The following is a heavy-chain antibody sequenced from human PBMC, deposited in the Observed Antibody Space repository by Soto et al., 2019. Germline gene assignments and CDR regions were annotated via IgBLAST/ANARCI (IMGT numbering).Heavy chain of an antibody. CDR1: GYTFTSYW. J-gene: IGHJ5*02. V-gene: IGHV5-51*01. Sequence: GESLKISCKGSGYTFTSYWIGWVRQMPGKGLEWMGIIYPGDSDTRYSPSFQGQVTISADKSISTAYLQWSSLKASDTAMYYCARFLDWLSNWFDPWGQGTLVTVSS. CDR3: ARFLDWLSNWFDP. D-gene: IGHD3-9*01. CDR2: IYPGDSDT.